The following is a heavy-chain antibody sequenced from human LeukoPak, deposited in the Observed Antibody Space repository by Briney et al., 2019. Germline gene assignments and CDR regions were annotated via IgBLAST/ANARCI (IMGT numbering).Heavy chain of an antibody. V-gene: IGHV4-30-2*01. D-gene: IGHD3-10*01. J-gene: IGHJ4*02. CDR3: ARGGTMVRGVIHPFDY. CDR1: GGSISSGGYS. CDR2: IYHSGST. Sequence: SGTLSLICAVSGGSISSGGYSWSWIRQPPGKGLEWIGYIYHSGSTYYNPSLKSRVTISVDRSKNQFSLKLSSVTAADTAVYYCARGGTMVRGVIHPFDYWGQGTLVTVSS.